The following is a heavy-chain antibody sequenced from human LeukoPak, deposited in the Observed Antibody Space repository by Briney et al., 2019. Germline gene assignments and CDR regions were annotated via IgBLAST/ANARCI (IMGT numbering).Heavy chain of an antibody. D-gene: IGHD3-10*02. CDR2: ISTYTGDT. Sequence: ASVKVSCKASGYTFTNRGISWVRQAPGQGLEWMGWISTYTGDTNFAQNFQGRVTLTTDTTTSTAYMELRSLRSDDTAVYYCARESGGNTMAGGYWGQGTLVTVSS. CDR3: ARESGGNTMAGGY. J-gene: IGHJ4*02. CDR1: GYTFTNRG. V-gene: IGHV1-18*01.